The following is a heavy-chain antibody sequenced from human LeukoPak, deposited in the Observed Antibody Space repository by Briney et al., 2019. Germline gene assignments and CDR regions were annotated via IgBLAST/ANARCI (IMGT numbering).Heavy chain of an antibody. CDR1: GFTFSSYG. CDR3: ARVRGGWYMDV. D-gene: IGHD6-19*01. Sequence: PGGSLRLSCAASGFTFSSYGMHWVRQAPGKGLELVSFISSSTSTIYYADSVKGRFTISRDNAKNSLYLQMSSLRAEDTAVYYCARVRGGWYMDVWGKGTTVTVSS. CDR2: ISSSTSTI. J-gene: IGHJ6*03. V-gene: IGHV3-48*04.